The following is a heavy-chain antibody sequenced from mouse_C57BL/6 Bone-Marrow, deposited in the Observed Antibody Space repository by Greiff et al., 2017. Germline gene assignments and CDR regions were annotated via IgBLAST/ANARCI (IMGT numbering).Heavy chain of an antibody. D-gene: IGHD3-3*01. CDR1: GFTFSSYA. CDR2: ISSGGDYI. Sequence: EVQRVESGEGLVKPGGSLKLSCAASGFTFSSYAMSWVRQTPEKRLEWVAYISSGGDYIYYADTVKGRFPISRDNARNTLYLQMSSLKSEDTAMYYCTRGKLGGYFDVWGTGTTVTVSS. CDR3: TRGKLGGYFDV. V-gene: IGHV5-9-1*02. J-gene: IGHJ1*03.